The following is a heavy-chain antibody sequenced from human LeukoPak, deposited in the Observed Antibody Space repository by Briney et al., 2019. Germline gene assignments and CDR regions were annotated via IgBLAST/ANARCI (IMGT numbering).Heavy chain of an antibody. CDR2: INQHGSEK. J-gene: IGHJ4*02. Sequence: QPGGSLRLSCAASGFTFSSHWMGWVRQAPGEGLEWVANINQHGSEKYYVDSMKGRFAISRDNARNSLYLQLNSLRAEDTAVYYCERAGYGGALDYWGQGTLVTVSS. V-gene: IGHV3-7*03. CDR1: GFTFSSHW. CDR3: ERAGYGGALDY. D-gene: IGHD4-23*01.